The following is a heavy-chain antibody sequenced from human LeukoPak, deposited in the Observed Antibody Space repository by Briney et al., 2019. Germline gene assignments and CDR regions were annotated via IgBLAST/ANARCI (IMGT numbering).Heavy chain of an antibody. J-gene: IGHJ6*02. CDR3: ASSDIVVVPAAKGTYYYGMDV. CDR2: INSDGSST. CDR1: GFTFDDYA. Sequence: GGSLRLSCAASGFTFDDYAMHWVRQAPGKGLVWVSRINSDGSSTSYADSVKGRFTISRDNAKNTLYLQMNSLRAEDTAVYYCASSDIVVVPAAKGTYYYGMDVWGQGTTVTVSS. D-gene: IGHD2-2*01. V-gene: IGHV3-74*01.